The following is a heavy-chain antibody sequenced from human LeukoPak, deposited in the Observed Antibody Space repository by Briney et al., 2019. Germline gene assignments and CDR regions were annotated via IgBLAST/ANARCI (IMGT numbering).Heavy chain of an antibody. D-gene: IGHD1-26*01. CDR3: ARDLGRTRDNWFDP. V-gene: IGHV3-48*01. J-gene: IGHJ5*02. CDR1: GFSVNSYY. Sequence: GGSLRLSCAASGFSVNSYYMSWVRQAPGKGLEWVSYISSSSSTIYYADSVKGRFTISRDNAKNSLYLQMNSLRAEDTAVYYCARDLGRTRDNWFDPWGQGTLVTVSS. CDR2: ISSSSSTI.